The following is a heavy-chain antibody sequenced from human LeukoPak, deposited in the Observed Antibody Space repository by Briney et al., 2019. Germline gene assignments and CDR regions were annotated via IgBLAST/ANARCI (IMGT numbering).Heavy chain of an antibody. CDR1: GYTFTGYY. Sequence: ASVKVSCKASGYTFTGYYIHRVRQAPGQGLEWMGRINPNSGDTNYAQKFQGRVTMTTDTSTSTAYMELRSLRSDDTAVYYCASGTTGTTGPYYFDYWGQGTLVTVSS. CDR3: ASGTTGTTGPYYFDY. CDR2: INPNSGDT. V-gene: IGHV1-2*06. D-gene: IGHD1-1*01. J-gene: IGHJ4*02.